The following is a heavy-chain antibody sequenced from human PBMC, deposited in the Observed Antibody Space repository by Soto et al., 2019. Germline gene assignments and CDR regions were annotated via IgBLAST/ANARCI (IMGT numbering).Heavy chain of an antibody. J-gene: IGHJ6*02. D-gene: IGHD6-6*01. Sequence: XATLSLTCAVYGGSFSGYHWSWIRQPPGKGLEWIGEINHGGGTNYNPSLKSRVTISLDTSKNQFSLNLTSVTAADTAVYYCARDLIAASLRYYYGFDVWGQGPRSPSP. V-gene: IGHV4-34*01. CDR2: INHGGGT. CDR3: ARDLIAASLRYYYGFDV. CDR1: GGSFSGYH.